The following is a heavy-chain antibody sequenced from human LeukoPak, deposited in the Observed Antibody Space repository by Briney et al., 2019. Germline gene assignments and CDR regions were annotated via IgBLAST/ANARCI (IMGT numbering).Heavy chain of an antibody. CDR1: GFTFSDYW. Sequence: GGSLRLSCAASGFTFSDYWMSRVRQAPGKGLEWVANIKEDGSEQYYVDAVKGRFTVSRDNARKSVYLQMNSLRADDTAVYYCTKRWSVNWFDPWGQGTLVTVSS. CDR2: IKEDGSEQ. D-gene: IGHD3-3*01. CDR3: TKRWSVNWFDP. V-gene: IGHV3-7*01. J-gene: IGHJ5*02.